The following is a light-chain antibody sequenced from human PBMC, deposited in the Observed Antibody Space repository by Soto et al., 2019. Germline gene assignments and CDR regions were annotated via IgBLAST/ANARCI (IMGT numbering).Light chain of an antibody. CDR1: HYVYSN. CDR2: RAS. V-gene: IGKV3-15*01. Sequence: EIVMTQSTATLSVSTGERATLSCTASHYVYSNVAWFQQRPGQAPRLLIYRASTRATGTPARFSGSGSGTEFTLTITSLQSEDFALYYCQQYHNLWTFGQGTEVEIK. CDR3: QQYHNLWT. J-gene: IGKJ1*01.